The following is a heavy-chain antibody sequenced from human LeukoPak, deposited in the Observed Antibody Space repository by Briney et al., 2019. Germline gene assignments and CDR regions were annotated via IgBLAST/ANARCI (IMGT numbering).Heavy chain of an antibody. D-gene: IGHD2-8*01. V-gene: IGHV4-39*07. CDR2: IYHSGST. CDR3: ASLSYAILSDY. Sequence: SETLSLTCTVSGGSISSSSYYWGWIRQPPGKGLEWIGYIYHSGSTYYNPSLKSRVTISVDRSKNQFSLKLSSVTAADTAVYYCASLSYAILSDYWGQGTLVTVSS. J-gene: IGHJ4*02. CDR1: GGSISSSSYY.